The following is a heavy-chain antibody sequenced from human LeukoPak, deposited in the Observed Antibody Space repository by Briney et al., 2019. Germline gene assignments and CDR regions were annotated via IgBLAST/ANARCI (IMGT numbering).Heavy chain of an antibody. V-gene: IGHV3-7*01. CDR3: AREDTYCPFDY. CDR1: GVTFSSYW. CDR2: IKQDGSEK. D-gene: IGHD2-15*01. Sequence: GGSLRLSCAASGVTFSSYWMSWVRQAPGKGLEWVANIKQDGSEKYYVDSVKGRFTISRDNAKNSLYLQMNSLRAEDTAVYYCAREDTYCPFDYWGQGTLVTVSS. J-gene: IGHJ4*02.